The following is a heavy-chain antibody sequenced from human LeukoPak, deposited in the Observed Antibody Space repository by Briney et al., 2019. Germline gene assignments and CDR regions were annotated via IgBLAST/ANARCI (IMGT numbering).Heavy chain of an antibody. CDR1: GGTFSSYA. V-gene: IGHV1-69*05. CDR2: IIPIFGTA. D-gene: IGHD5-24*01. CDR3: ARSPVRWLPFDY. J-gene: IGHJ4*02. Sequence: GASVKVSCKASGGTFSSYAISWVRQAPGQGLEWMGGIIPIFGTANYAQKFQGRVTITTDESTSTAYMELSSLRSVDTAVYYCARSPVRWLPFDYWGQGTLVTVSS.